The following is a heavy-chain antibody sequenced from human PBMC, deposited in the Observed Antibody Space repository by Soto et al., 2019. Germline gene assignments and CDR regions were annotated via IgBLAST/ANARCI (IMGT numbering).Heavy chain of an antibody. V-gene: IGHV3-64*01. Sequence: PGGSLRLSCAASGVTVSSNYMHWVRQAPGKGLEYVSAISSNGGSTYYANSVKGRFTISRDNSKNTLYLQMGSLRAEDMAVYYCARGVVRGVEPYYYYGMDVWGQGTTVTVSS. D-gene: IGHD3-10*01. J-gene: IGHJ6*02. CDR2: ISSNGGST. CDR3: ARGVVRGVEPYYYYGMDV. CDR1: GVTVSSNY.